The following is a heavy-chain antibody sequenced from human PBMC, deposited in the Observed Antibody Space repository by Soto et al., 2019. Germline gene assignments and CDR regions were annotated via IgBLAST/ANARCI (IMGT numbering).Heavy chain of an antibody. CDR3: AREWGLLPYYVMNV. V-gene: IGHV4-59*01. Sequence: SETLSLTCTVSGGSISSYYWSWIRQPPGKGLEWIGYISYTGRTKYNPSLQSRVTISVDTSKSDFSLNLSSVTAADTAVYFCAREWGLLPYYVMNVWGHGTAVTVSS. D-gene: IGHD7-27*01. J-gene: IGHJ6*02. CDR1: GGSISSYY. CDR2: ISYTGRT.